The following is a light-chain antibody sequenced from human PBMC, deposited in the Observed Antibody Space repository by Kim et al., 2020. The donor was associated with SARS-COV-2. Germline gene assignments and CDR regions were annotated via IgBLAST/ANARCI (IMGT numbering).Light chain of an antibody. J-gene: IGLJ3*02. Sequence: QSVATEPPSVSGAPGQRVTISCTGVSSNTRPGYDVHWYQQLPGTAPKLLIYRNSNRPSGIPDRFSGSKSGTSASLAITGLQVEDEADYYCLSYDTSLSGWVFGGGTQLTVL. V-gene: IGLV1-40*01. CDR3: LSYDTSLSGWV. CDR1: SSNTRPGYD. CDR2: RNS.